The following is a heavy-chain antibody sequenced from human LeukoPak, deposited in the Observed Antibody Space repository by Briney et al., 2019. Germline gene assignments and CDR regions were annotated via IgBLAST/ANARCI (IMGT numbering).Heavy chain of an antibody. V-gene: IGHV3-30*02. D-gene: IGHD3-3*01. Sequence: GGSLRLSCAAPGFTFSSYGMHWVRQAPGKGLEWVAFIRCDGSNKYYADSVKGRFTISRDNSKNTLYLQMNSLRAEDTAVYYCARDGYQVPTIFGTFDPWGQGTPVTVSS. CDR2: IRCDGSNK. CDR1: GFTFSSYG. J-gene: IGHJ5*02. CDR3: ARDGYQVPTIFGTFDP.